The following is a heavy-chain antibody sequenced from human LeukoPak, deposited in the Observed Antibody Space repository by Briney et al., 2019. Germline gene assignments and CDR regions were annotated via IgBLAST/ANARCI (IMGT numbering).Heavy chain of an antibody. CDR3: ARAREAPANVFPDH. J-gene: IGHJ4*02. CDR1: GFTFSRYW. D-gene: IGHD2-15*01. Sequence: PGGSLRLSCAASGFTFSRYWMTWVRQSPGKGLEWVANTNQDGSEKYYGDSVTGRSTISRDNAENSLFLQMNSLRADDTGVYYCARAREAPANVFPDHWGQGVVVTVSS. CDR2: TNQDGSEK. V-gene: IGHV3-7*01.